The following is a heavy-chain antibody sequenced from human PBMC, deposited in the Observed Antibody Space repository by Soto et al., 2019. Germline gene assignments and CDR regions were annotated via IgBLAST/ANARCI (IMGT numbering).Heavy chain of an antibody. J-gene: IGHJ4*02. CDR1: GFTFSSYG. CDR2: ISYDGSNK. Sequence: QVQLVESGGGVVQPGRSLRLSCAASGFTFSSYGMHWVRQAPGKGLEWVAVISYDGSNKYYADSVKGRFTISRDNSKNTLYLQMNSLRAEDTAVYYCAKVLRGGSDYWGQGTLVTVSS. CDR3: AKVLRGGSDY. V-gene: IGHV3-30*18. D-gene: IGHD5-12*01.